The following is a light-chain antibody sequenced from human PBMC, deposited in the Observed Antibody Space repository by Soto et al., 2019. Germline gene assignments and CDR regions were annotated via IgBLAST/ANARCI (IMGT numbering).Light chain of an antibody. CDR1: QSVSSN. CDR3: QQYNVWPPFT. V-gene: IGKV3-15*01. J-gene: IGKJ3*01. Sequence: EIVMTQSPATLSVSPGERATLSCRASQSVSSNLAWYQQKPGQTPKLLIYVASTRATGIPARFSGSGSGTEFTLTISSLQSEDFAVYYCQQYNVWPPFTFGPGTKVDIK. CDR2: VAS.